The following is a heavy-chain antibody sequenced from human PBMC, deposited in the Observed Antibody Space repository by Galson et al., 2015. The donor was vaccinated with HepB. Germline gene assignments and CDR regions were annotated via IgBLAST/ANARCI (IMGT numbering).Heavy chain of an antibody. CDR3: ERGLGWLQLETNNWSDP. Sequence: CAISGDSVSSNSAAWNWIRQSPSRGLEWLGRTYYRSKWYNDYAVSVKSRITINPDTSKNQFSLQLNSVTPEDTAVYYCERGLGWLQLETNNWSDPWGQGTLVTVSS. CDR2: TYYRSKWYN. V-gene: IGHV6-1*01. CDR1: GDSVSSNSAA. J-gene: IGHJ5*02. D-gene: IGHD1-1*01.